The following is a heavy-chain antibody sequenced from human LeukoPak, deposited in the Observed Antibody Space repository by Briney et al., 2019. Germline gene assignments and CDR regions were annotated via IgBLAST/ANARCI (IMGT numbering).Heavy chain of an antibody. V-gene: IGHV1-2*02. Sequence: ASVKVSCKASGYTFTGYYMHWVRQAPGQGLEGMGWINPNSGGTNYAQKFQGRVTITRDTSISTAYMELSRLRSDDTAVYYCARVLGGWYGAGDYWGQGTLVTVSS. J-gene: IGHJ4*02. CDR1: GYTFTGYY. D-gene: IGHD6-19*01. CDR2: INPNSGGT. CDR3: ARVLGGWYGAGDY.